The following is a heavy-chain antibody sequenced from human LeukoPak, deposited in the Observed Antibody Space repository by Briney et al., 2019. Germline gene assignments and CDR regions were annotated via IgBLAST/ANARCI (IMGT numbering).Heavy chain of an antibody. J-gene: IGHJ3*02. CDR3: ARVRAAYCGGDCYSGAFDI. Sequence: GGSLRLSCAASGFALSSHWMTWVRQAPGKGLEWVAVIWYDGSNKYYADSVKGRFTISRDNSKNTLYLQMNSLRAEDTAVYYCARVRAAYCGGDCYSGAFDIWGQGTMVTVSS. CDR1: GFALSSHW. D-gene: IGHD2-21*02. V-gene: IGHV3-33*08. CDR2: IWYDGSNK.